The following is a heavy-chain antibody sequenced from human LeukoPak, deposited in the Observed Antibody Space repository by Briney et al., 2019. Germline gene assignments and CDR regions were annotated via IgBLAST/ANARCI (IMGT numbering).Heavy chain of an antibody. CDR1: GYSFTSYW. Sequence: GESLKISCKGSGYSFTSYWIGWVRQMPGKGLEWMGIIYPGDSDTRYSPSFQGQVTISADKSISTAYLQWSSLKASDTAMYYCARHEVEGYSSSWYWNWFDPWGQGTLVTVSS. D-gene: IGHD6-13*01. V-gene: IGHV5-51*01. CDR2: IYPGDSDT. J-gene: IGHJ5*02. CDR3: ARHEVEGYSSSWYWNWFDP.